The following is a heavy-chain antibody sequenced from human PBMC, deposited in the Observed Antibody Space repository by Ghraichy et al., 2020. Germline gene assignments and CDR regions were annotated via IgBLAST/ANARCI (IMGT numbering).Heavy chain of an antibody. J-gene: IGHJ5*02. CDR3: ATGISTRLGWGNWFGP. D-gene: IGHD3-16*01. V-gene: IGHV4-39*07. CDR2: LYYSGST. CDR1: GGSISTNNYY. Sequence: SETLSLTCSVSGGSISTNNYYWAWLRQPPGKGLEWIGSLYYSGSTYHNSSLKSRVTLSGDTSKNQFSLRLTSVSTADTAVYYCATGISTRLGWGNWFGPGARERWSPSPQ.